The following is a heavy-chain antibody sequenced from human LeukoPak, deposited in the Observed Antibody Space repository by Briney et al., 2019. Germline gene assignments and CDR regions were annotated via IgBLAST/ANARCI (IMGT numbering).Heavy chain of an antibody. CDR1: GYTFTSYD. J-gene: IGHJ4*02. Sequence: SVKVSCKASGYTFTSYDISWVRQAPGQGLEWMGGIIPIFGTANYAQKFQGRVTITADESTSTAYMELSSLRSEDTAVYYCARDRYGYPDYWGQGTLVTVSS. CDR3: ARDRYGYPDY. V-gene: IGHV1-69*13. CDR2: IIPIFGTA. D-gene: IGHD5-24*01.